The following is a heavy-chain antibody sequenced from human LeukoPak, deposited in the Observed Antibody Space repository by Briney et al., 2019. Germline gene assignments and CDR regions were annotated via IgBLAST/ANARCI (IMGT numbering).Heavy chain of an antibody. Sequence: SETLSLTCAVYVGSFSGYYWSWMPQPPGKGREWMGEINHSGSTNDSPSLKSRVTISVDTSTNQCTLKLSSVTAAETAVYYCASSSAAPNWFDAWGQGTLVTVSS. D-gene: IGHD6-6*01. CDR3: ASSSAAPNWFDA. CDR1: VGSFSGYY. CDR2: INHSGST. J-gene: IGHJ5*02. V-gene: IGHV4-34*01.